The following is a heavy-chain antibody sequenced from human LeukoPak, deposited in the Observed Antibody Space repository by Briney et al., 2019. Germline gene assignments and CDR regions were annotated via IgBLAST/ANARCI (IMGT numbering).Heavy chain of an antibody. V-gene: IGHV5-51*01. Sequence: GGSLKISCKGFGSSFTSYWIGGVRQMPGKGLEWMGIIYPDDADTRYSPSFQGQVTISAHKSISTAYLQWSSLKASDTAMYYCARARGATPRDAFDIWGQGTMVTVSS. CDR3: ARARGATPRDAFDI. D-gene: IGHD1-26*01. CDR2: IYPDDADT. J-gene: IGHJ3*02. CDR1: GSSFTSYW.